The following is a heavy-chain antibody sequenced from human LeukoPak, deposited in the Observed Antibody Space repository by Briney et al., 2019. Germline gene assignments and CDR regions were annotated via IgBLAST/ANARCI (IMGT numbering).Heavy chain of an antibody. Sequence: GGSLRLSCTASGFSVSSNFMSWVRQAPGKGLEWVSVLYSGANTYYADSVKGRFTISRDNSKNTLYLQMNSLRADDTAVYYCARAVAYYYVSGNYYPGAFDVWGQGTMVTVSS. CDR1: GFSVSSNF. CDR3: ARAVAYYYVSGNYYPGAFDV. CDR2: LYSGANT. D-gene: IGHD3-10*01. V-gene: IGHV3-53*01. J-gene: IGHJ3*01.